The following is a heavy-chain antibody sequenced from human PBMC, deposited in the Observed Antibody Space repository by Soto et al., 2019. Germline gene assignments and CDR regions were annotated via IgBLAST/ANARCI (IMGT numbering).Heavy chain of an antibody. CDR3: AREGYTSSLEY. D-gene: IGHD6-6*01. CDR1: GATFSSYT. CDR2: IILSSGNT. Sequence: ASVKVSCKASGATFSSYTISWVRQAPGQGLEWMGLIILSSGNTSYEQKFQGRVTMTRDTSTSTVYMDLSSLRSEDTAVYYCAREGYTSSLEYWGLGTLVTVSS. V-gene: IGHV1-46*01. J-gene: IGHJ4*02.